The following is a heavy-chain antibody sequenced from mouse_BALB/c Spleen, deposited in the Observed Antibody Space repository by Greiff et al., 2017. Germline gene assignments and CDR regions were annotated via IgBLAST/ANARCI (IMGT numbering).Heavy chain of an antibody. CDR1: GYTFTSYV. CDR2: INPYNDGT. D-gene: IGHD2-10*02. V-gene: IGHV1-14*01. CDR3: ARPAYGNYEDAMDD. Sequence: VQLQQSGPELVKPGASVKMSCKASGYTFTSYVMHWVKQKPGQGLEWIGYINPYNDGTKYNEKFKGKATLTSDKSSSTAYMELSRLTSEDSAVYYCARPAYGNYEDAMDDWGQGTSVTVSS. J-gene: IGHJ4*01.